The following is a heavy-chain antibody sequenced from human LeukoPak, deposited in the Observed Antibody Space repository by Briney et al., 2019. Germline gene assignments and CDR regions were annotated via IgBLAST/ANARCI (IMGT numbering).Heavy chain of an antibody. Sequence: GGSLRLSCVASGFTFRGYVMHWVRQAPGKGLEWLSLLWYDGSNEYYADSVKGRFTISRDNSKNTLYLQMNSLRAEDTAVYYCAKGMTTGPRSVYHYMDVWGKGTTVTVSS. V-gene: IGHV3-33*06. CDR3: AKGMTTGPRSVYHYMDV. J-gene: IGHJ6*03. D-gene: IGHD4-17*01. CDR1: GFTFRGYV. CDR2: LWYDGSNE.